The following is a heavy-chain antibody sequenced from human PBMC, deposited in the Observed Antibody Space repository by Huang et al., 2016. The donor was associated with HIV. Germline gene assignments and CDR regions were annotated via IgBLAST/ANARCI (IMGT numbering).Heavy chain of an antibody. D-gene: IGHD5-18*01. CDR1: GGTFSSYA. V-gene: IGHV1-69*13. Sequence: QVLLVQSGAEVRKPGSSVKVSCTAFGGTFSSYAISWVRQAPGQGLEWMGVIIPIFGTANETQKFQGRVTITVDESTNTGYMELTRLTSEDTAVYYCARTAYSYGFRQGYNWFDPWGQGTPVTVSS. CDR3: ARTAYSYGFRQGYNWFDP. J-gene: IGHJ5*02. CDR2: IIPIFGTA.